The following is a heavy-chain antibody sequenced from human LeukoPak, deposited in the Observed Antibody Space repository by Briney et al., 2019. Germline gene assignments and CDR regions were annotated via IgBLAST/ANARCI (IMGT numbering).Heavy chain of an antibody. V-gene: IGHV5-51*01. CDR1: GYSFTSYW. CDR2: IYPGDSDT. Sequence: GESLKISCKGSGYSFTSYWIGWVRQMPGKGLEWMGIIYPGDSDTRYSPSFQGQVTISADESISTAYLQWSSLKASDTAMYYCARQAGSGSYYPVVDYWGQGTLVTVSS. J-gene: IGHJ4*02. CDR3: ARQAGSGSYYPVVDY. D-gene: IGHD3-10*01.